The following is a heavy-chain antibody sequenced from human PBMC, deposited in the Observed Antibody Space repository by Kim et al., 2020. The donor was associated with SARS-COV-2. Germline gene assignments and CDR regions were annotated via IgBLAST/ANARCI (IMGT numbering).Heavy chain of an antibody. Sequence: SETLSLTCTASGGSFSSYYWSWIRQPAGKGLEWIGRIYTSGSTNYNPALKRRVTMSVDTTKNQSSLKLISMTAADTAAYYCSGRVSGRNTCFGYCGHDV. CDR2: IYTSGST. D-gene: IGHD5-18*01. J-gene: IGHJ3*01. CDR3: SGRVSGRNTCFGYCGHDV. V-gene: IGHV4-4*07. CDR1: GGSFSSYY.